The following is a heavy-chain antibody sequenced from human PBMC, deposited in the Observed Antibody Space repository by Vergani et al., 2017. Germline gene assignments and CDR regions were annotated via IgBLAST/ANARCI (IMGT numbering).Heavy chain of an antibody. CDR3: ARVWTPGTTARHLRYNWFDP. D-gene: IGHD5-18*01. CDR2: INWNGGST. CDR1: GFTFSSYA. J-gene: IGHJ5*02. Sequence: EVQLLESGGGLVQPGGSLRLSCAASGFTFSSYAMSWVRQAPGKGLEWVSGINWNGGSTGYADSVKGRFTISRDNAKNSLYLQMNSLRAEDTALYHCARVWTPGTTARHLRYNWFDPWGQGTLVTVSS. V-gene: IGHV3-20*01.